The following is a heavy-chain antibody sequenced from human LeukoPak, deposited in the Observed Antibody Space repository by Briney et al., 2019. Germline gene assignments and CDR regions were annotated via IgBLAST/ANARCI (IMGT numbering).Heavy chain of an antibody. CDR3: ARDRDFWSGSYYYYYMDV. Sequence: PSETLSLTCTVSGGSISSYYWSWIRQPPGKGLEWIGYIYYSGSTNYNPSLESRVTMSVDTSKNQFSLKLSSVTAADTAVYYCARDRDFWSGSYYYYYMDVWGKGTTVTVSS. CDR1: GGSISSYY. D-gene: IGHD3-3*01. V-gene: IGHV4-59*12. J-gene: IGHJ6*03. CDR2: IYYSGST.